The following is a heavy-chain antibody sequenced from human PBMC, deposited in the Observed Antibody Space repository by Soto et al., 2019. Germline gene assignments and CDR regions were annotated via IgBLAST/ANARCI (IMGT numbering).Heavy chain of an antibody. J-gene: IGHJ4*02. V-gene: IGHV6-1*01. CDR2: TYYRSKWYN. D-gene: IGHD6-19*01. CDR1: GDSVSSNSAA. CDR3: ARDPYSSGWSRPQYFDY. Sequence: PSXTLSLTCAISGDSVSSNSAAWNWIRQSASRGLEWLGRTYYRSKWYNDYAVSVKSRITINPDTSKNQFSLQLNSVTPEDTAVYYCARDPYSSGWSRPQYFDYWGQGTLVTVSS.